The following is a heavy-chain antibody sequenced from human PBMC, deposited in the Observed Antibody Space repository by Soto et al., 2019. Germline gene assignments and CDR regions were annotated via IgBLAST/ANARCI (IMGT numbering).Heavy chain of an antibody. Sequence: GGSLRLSCAASGFTFTNYAMNWVRQAPGKGLEWVSGISGNGGSTYSADSVKGRLTIPRDNSKNTLYLQMNGLRAEDTALYYCAKDLLPATVRYYFHYWGQGTLVTVSS. V-gene: IGHV3-23*01. CDR1: GFTFTNYA. CDR2: ISGNGGST. D-gene: IGHD2-2*01. J-gene: IGHJ4*02. CDR3: AKDLLPATVRYYFHY.